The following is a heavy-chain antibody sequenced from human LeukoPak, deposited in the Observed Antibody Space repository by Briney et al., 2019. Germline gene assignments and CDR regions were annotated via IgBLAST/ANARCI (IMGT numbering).Heavy chain of an antibody. CDR1: GGTFSSYA. CDR3: ARTDYGDYRNCFDP. J-gene: IGHJ5*02. V-gene: IGHV1-2*06. CDR2: INPNSGGT. D-gene: IGHD4-17*01. Sequence: ASVKVSCKASGGTFSSYAISWVRQAPGQGLEWMGRINPNSGGTNYAQKFQGRVTMTGDTSISTAYMELSRLSTDDTAVYYCARTDYGDYRNCFDPWGQGTLVTVSS.